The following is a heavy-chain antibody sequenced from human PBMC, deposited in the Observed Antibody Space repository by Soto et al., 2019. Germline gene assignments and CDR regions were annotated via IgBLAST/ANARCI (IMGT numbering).Heavy chain of an antibody. CDR3: ARPANTVADHFDL. D-gene: IGHD4-17*01. V-gene: IGHV5-51*01. Sequence: GESLKISCQVSGYTFTIYWIGWVRQIPGKGLEWMGIIYPSDSDTRYSPSFQGQVTISADQSINTAYLQWDSLKASDTAIYYCARPANTVADHFDLWGQGTPVTVSS. J-gene: IGHJ4*02. CDR1: GYTFTIYW. CDR2: IYPSDSDT.